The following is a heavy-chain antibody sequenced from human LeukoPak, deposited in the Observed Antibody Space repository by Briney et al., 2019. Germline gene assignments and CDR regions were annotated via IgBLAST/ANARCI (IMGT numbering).Heavy chain of an antibody. CDR1: GGSFSGYY. CDR3: ARRWSGTTFNWFDP. J-gene: IGHJ5*02. Sequence: SETLSLTCAVYGGSFSGYYWSWIRQPPGKGLEWIGEINHSGSTNYNPSLKSRVTISVDTSKNQFSLKLSSVTAADTAVYYCARRWSGTTFNWFDPWGQGTLVTVSS. V-gene: IGHV4-34*01. CDR2: INHSGST. D-gene: IGHD1-1*01.